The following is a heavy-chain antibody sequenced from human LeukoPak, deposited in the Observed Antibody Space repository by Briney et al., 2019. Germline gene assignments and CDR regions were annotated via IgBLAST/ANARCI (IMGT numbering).Heavy chain of an antibody. J-gene: IGHJ4*02. CDR2: IDFSSDNK. D-gene: IGHD2-15*01. CDR3: VKISGGTFR. CDR1: GFTFSNYG. Sequence: GGSLRLSCAASGFTFSNYGMHWVRQAPGKGLEWLSYIDFSSDNKKYADSVKGRFTISRDNAKKSLYLQMNSLRVDDSAIYYCVKISGGTFRWGQGTQVTVSS. V-gene: IGHV3-48*04.